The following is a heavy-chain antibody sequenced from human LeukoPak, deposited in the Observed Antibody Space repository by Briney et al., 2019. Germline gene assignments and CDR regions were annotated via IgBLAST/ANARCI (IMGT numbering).Heavy chain of an antibody. CDR3: AKDSTLDYYDISGYTSYFDY. D-gene: IGHD3-22*01. V-gene: IGHV3-23*01. CDR2: ISGSGGST. CDR1: EFTFSSYA. J-gene: IGHJ4*02. Sequence: PGGSLRLSCAASEFTFSSYAMSWVRQAPGKGLEWASAISGSGGSTYYADSVKGRFTISRDNSKNTLYLQMNSLRAEDTAVYYCAKDSTLDYYDISGYTSYFDYWGQGTLVTVSS.